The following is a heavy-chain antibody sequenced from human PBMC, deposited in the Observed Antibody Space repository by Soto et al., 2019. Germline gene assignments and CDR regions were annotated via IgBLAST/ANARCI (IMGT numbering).Heavy chain of an antibody. J-gene: IGHJ3*02. CDR2: ISYDGGNK. V-gene: IGHV3-30-3*01. CDR3: ARDFHGMVYANGFDAFDI. Sequence: GGSLRLSCAASGFTFSSYAMHWVRQAPGKGLEWVAVISYDGGNKYYADSVEGRFTISRDNSKNTLYLQMNSLRAEDTAVYYCARDFHGMVYANGFDAFDIWGQGTMVTVSS. D-gene: IGHD2-8*01. CDR1: GFTFSSYA.